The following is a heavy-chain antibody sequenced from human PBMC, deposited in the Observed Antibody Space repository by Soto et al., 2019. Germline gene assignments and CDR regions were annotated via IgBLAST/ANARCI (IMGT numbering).Heavy chain of an antibody. V-gene: IGHV5-51*01. CDR2: IYPGDSDT. CDR1: GYSFTSYW. Sequence: GESLKISCKGSGYSFTSYWIGWVRQMPGKALEWMGIIYPGDSDTRYSPSFQGQVTISADKSISTAYLQWSSLKASDTAMYYCARLDCGGDCYSGGWFDPWGQGTLVTVSS. D-gene: IGHD2-21*02. CDR3: ARLDCGGDCYSGGWFDP. J-gene: IGHJ5*02.